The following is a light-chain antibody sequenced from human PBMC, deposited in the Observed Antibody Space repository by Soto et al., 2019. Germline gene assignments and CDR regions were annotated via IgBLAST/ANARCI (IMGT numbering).Light chain of an antibody. CDR3: LQHNTDPDT. CDR2: YAS. V-gene: IGKV1-17*01. CDR1: QAIKNH. J-gene: IGKJ2*01. Sequence: DIQVTQSPSSLSASVGDRVTITCRASQAIKNHLNWYQQKPGRAHTLLIYYASTVQPGVPSRFSGSGTGTEFTLTISSLQPEDFATYFCLQHNTDPDTFGQGTKVEI.